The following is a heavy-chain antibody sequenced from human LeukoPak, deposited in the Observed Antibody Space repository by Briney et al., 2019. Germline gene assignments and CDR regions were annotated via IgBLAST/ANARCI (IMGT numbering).Heavy chain of an antibody. CDR1: GFTLSSYA. CDR3: VSIHCSGGSCPD. CDR2: ISSNGGST. Sequence: PGGSLRLPCSASGFTLSSYAMHWVRQAPGKGLEYVSAISSNGGSTYYADSVKGRFTISRDNSKNTLYLQMSSLRAEDTAVYYCVSIHCSGGSCPDWGQGTLVTVSS. D-gene: IGHD2-15*01. V-gene: IGHV3-64D*06. J-gene: IGHJ4*02.